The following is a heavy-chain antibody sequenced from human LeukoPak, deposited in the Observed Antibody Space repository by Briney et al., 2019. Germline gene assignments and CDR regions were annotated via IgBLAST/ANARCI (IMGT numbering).Heavy chain of an antibody. D-gene: IGHD2-2*01. J-gene: IGHJ6*02. Sequence: EGSLRLSCAASGFTFSSYGMHWVRQAPGKGLEWVALISYDGSNEYYADSVRGRFTISRDNSKFTLYMQMNSLGAEDTAVYYCARVRAGYCTSTSCYTGMDVWGQGTTVTVSS. CDR1: GFTFSSYG. V-gene: IGHV3-30*03. CDR3: ARVRAGYCTSTSCYTGMDV. CDR2: ISYDGSNE.